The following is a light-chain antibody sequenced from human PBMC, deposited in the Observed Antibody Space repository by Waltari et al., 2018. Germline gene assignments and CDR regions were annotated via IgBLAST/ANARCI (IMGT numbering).Light chain of an antibody. V-gene: IGKV3-15*01. CDR3: QQYNNWSPWT. CDR1: QSVRNN. CDR2: GAS. J-gene: IGKJ1*01. Sequence: EIVMTQSPATLSVSPGERATLSCRASQSVRNNLVCYQQKPGQAPRLLIYGASTSVTGIPARFSSSGSGTEFTLTIISLQSEDVAVYYCQQYNNWSPWTFGQGTKVEIK.